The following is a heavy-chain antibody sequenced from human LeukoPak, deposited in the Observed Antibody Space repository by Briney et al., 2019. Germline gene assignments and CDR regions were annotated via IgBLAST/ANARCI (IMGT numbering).Heavy chain of an antibody. CDR1: GGSFSGYY. J-gene: IGHJ4*02. V-gene: IGHV4-34*01. D-gene: IGHD3-22*01. Sequence: SETLSLTCAVYGGSFSGYYWSWIRQPPGKGLEWIGEINHSGSTNYNPSLKSRVTISVDTSKNQFSLKLSSVTAADTAVYYCARDLPYYYDSSGLFDYWGQGTLVTVSS. CDR3: ARDLPYYYDSSGLFDY. CDR2: INHSGST.